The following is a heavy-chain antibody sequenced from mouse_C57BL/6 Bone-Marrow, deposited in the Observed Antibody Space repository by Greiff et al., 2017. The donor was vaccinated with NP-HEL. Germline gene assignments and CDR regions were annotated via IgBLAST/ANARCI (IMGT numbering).Heavy chain of an antibody. D-gene: IGHD2-3*01. CDR1: GFTFSSYG. CDR3: ARPLLLAMDY. J-gene: IGHJ4*01. Sequence: EVQGVESGGDLVKPGGSLKLSCAASGFTFSSYGMSWVRQTPDKRLEWVATIGSGGSYTYYPDSVKGRFTISRDNAKNTLYLQMSSLKSEDTAMYYCARPLLLAMDYWGQGTSVTVSS. CDR2: IGSGGSYT. V-gene: IGHV5-6*01.